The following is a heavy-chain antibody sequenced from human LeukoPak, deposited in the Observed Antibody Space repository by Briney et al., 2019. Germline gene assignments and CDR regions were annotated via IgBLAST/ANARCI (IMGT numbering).Heavy chain of an antibody. CDR2: INPSGGST. Sequence: GASVKVSCKASGYTFTSYYMHRVRQAPGQGLEWMGIINPSGGSTSYAQKFQGRVTMTRDTSTSTVYMELSSLRSEDTAVYYCARDSTGYSGYDSGGYWGQGTLVTVSS. CDR1: GYTFTSYY. V-gene: IGHV1-46*01. J-gene: IGHJ4*02. CDR3: ARDSTGYSGYDSGGY. D-gene: IGHD5-12*01.